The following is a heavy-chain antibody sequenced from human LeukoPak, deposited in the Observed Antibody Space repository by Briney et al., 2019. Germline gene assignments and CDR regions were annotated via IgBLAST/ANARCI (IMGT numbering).Heavy chain of an antibody. CDR1: GGSISSSTYY. CDR3: AREPLRSGSYSTAQYNWFDP. V-gene: IGHV4-39*07. J-gene: IGHJ5*02. D-gene: IGHD1-26*01. CDR2: IYYNGNT. Sequence: PSETLSLTCIVSGGSISSSTYYWGWIRQPPGKGLEWIGNIYYNGNTYYNPSLKSRVTISADTSKNQFSLKLSSVTAADTAVYYCAREPLRSGSYSTAQYNWFDPWGQGTLVTVSS.